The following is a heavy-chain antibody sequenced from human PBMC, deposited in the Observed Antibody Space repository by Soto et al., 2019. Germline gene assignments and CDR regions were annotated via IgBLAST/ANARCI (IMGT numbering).Heavy chain of an antibody. CDR1: GGTFSSYS. V-gene: IGHV1-69*01. D-gene: IGHD2-8*01. J-gene: IGHJ6*02. CDR3: ARGSYCTNGVCYFGVRRGYYYYYGMDV. Sequence: ASVNVSCKSSGGTFSSYSISWVRQAPGQGLECMGGIIPIFGTANYAQKFQGRVTITADESTSTAYMELSSLRSEDTAVYYCARGSYCTNGVCYFGVRRGYYYYYGMDVWGQGTTVTVSS. CDR2: IIPIFGTA.